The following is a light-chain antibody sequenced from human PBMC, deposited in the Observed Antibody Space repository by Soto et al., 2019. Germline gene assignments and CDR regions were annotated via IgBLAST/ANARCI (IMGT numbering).Light chain of an antibody. CDR3: QQYNKWPPIT. CDR1: QSVSSN. CDR2: GAS. Sequence: EIVMTQSPATLSVSPGERATLSCRASQSVSSNLGWYQQKPGQAPRLLIYGASTRATGIPARFSGSGSGTEFTLPINSLQSEDSAVYYCQQYNKWPPITFGQGTRLEIK. V-gene: IGKV3-15*01. J-gene: IGKJ5*01.